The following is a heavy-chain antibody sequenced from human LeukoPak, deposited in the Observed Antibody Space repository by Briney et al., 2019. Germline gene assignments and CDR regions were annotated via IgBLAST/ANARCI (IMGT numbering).Heavy chain of an antibody. J-gene: IGHJ4*02. D-gene: IGHD5-18*01. CDR3: ARDAGYSYGPFFDY. V-gene: IGHV1-69*13. CDR1: GGTFSSYA. Sequence: ASVKVSCKASGGTFSSYAISWVRQAPGQGLEWMGGIIPIFGTANYAQKFQGRVTITADESTSTAYMELSSLRSEDTAVYYCARDAGYSYGPFFDYWGQGTLVTVSS. CDR2: IIPIFGTA.